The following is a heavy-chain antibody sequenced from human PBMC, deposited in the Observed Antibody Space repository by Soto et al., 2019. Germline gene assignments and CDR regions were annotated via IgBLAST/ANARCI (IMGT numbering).Heavy chain of an antibody. CDR3: ARMDGSGYYGSYFDY. D-gene: IGHD3-22*01. V-gene: IGHV3-30-3*01. Sequence: QVQLVESGGGVVQPGRSLRLSCAASGFTFSSYAMHWVRQAPGKGLDWVAIISYDGSNKYYADSVKGRFTISRDNSKSTLFLQMNSLRAEDTAVYYCARMDGSGYYGSYFDYWGQGTLVTVSS. CDR1: GFTFSSYA. J-gene: IGHJ4*02. CDR2: ISYDGSNK.